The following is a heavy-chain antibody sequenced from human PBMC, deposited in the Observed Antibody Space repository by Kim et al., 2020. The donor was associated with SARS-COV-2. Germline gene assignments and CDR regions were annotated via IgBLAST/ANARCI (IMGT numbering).Heavy chain of an antibody. CDR1: GFTFSSYA. D-gene: IGHD3-22*01. CDR3: AKRGDYYDSSGYGMDV. V-gene: IGHV3-23*01. Sequence: GGSLRLSCAASGFTFSSYAMSWVRQAPGKGLEWVSAISGSGGSTYYADSVKGRFTISRDNSKNTLYLQMNSLRAEDTAVYYCAKRGDYYDSSGYGMDVWGQGTTVTVSS. J-gene: IGHJ6*02. CDR2: ISGSGGST.